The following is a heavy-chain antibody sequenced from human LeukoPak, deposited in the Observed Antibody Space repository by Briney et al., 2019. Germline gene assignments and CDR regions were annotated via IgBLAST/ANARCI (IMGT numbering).Heavy chain of an antibody. Sequence: SETLSLTCTVSGGSITSSNYFWGWIRQSPGKGLEWIGSIYYSGSTYYNPSLKSRVTISVETSKIQFSLKLSSVTAADSAVYYCARDSCSSTSCRRKFDNWGQGTLVTVSS. CDR3: ARDSCSSTSCRRKFDN. J-gene: IGHJ4*02. CDR2: IYYSGST. D-gene: IGHD2-2*01. CDR1: GGSITSSNYF. V-gene: IGHV4-39*07.